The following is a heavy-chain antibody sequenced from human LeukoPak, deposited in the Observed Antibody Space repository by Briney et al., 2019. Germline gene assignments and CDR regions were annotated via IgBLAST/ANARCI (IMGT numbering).Heavy chain of an antibody. CDR3: ARGSITIFGVVIPGWFDP. D-gene: IGHD3-3*01. J-gene: IGHJ5*02. Sequence: PGGSLRLSCAASGFTFSSYWMHWVRQAPGKGLVWVSRINSDGSSTSYADSVKGRFTISRDNAKNTLYLQMNSLRAEDTAVYYCARGSITIFGVVIPGWFDPWGQGTLVNVSS. V-gene: IGHV3-74*01. CDR1: GFTFSSYW. CDR2: INSDGSST.